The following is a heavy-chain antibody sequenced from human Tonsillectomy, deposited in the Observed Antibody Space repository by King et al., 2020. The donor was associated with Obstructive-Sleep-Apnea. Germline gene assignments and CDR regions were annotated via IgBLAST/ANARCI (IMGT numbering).Heavy chain of an antibody. CDR2: ISGYNGNR. J-gene: IGHJ4*02. CDR1: GYSFTSHG. CDR3: ARDQGGDDFPSYFDY. D-gene: IGHD2-21*02. V-gene: IGHV1-18*04. Sequence: QLVQSGGEVKKPGASLKVSCKAFGYSFTSHGINWVRQAPGQGLEWMGWISGYNGNRKDAQKFQGRVIMTTDTATSTAYMERKSLRSDDTAVYYCARDQGGDDFPSYFDYWGQGTLVTVSS.